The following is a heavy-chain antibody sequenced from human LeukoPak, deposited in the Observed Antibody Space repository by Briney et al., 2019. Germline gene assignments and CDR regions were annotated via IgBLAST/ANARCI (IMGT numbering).Heavy chain of an antibody. CDR1: GGSISNFY. J-gene: IGHJ4*02. V-gene: IGHV4-4*07. Sequence: SETLSLPCTVSGGSISNFYWGWIRQPAEKGLEWIGRIHIRGSTDYSPSLKSRVSMSVDTSKNQFFLRLRSVTAADTAVYYCVRAGTGDSSGWHLWGQGTLVTVSS. CDR3: VRAGTGDSSGWHL. CDR2: IHIRGST. D-gene: IGHD6-19*01.